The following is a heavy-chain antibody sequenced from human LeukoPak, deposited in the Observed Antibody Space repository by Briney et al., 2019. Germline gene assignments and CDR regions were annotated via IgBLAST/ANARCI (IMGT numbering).Heavy chain of an antibody. J-gene: IGHJ3*02. CDR3: ARALRSGYYTGYAFDI. CDR1: GFTFSSYS. D-gene: IGHD3-3*01. CDR2: ISSSSSYI. Sequence: RSGGSLRLSCAASGFTFSSYSMNWVRQAPGKGLEWVSSISSSSSYIYYADSVKGRFTISRDNAKNSLYLQMNSLRAEDTAVYYCARALRSGYYTGYAFDIWGQGTMVTVSS. V-gene: IGHV3-21*01.